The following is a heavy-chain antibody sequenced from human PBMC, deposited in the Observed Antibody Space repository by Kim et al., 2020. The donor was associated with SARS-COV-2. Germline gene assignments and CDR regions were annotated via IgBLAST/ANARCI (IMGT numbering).Heavy chain of an antibody. CDR2: M. J-gene: IGHJ4*02. CDR3: AGGWGSGWYPV. V-gene: IGHV3-48*02. D-gene: IGHD3-10*01. Sequence: MSNTDSGKGRFTITRENAKNPVFLQMNSLRDDDTAVYYCAGGWGSGWYPVWGQGTLVTVSS.